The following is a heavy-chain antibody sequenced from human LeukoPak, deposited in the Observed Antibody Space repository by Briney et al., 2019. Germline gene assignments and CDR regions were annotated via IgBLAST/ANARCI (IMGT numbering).Heavy chain of an antibody. J-gene: IGHJ4*02. Sequence: PGGSLRLSCAASGFTFSTYSMDWVRQAQGKGLEWVSSISSSSSYIYYADSVKGRFTISRDNAKNSLYLQMNSLRAEDTAVYYCARRRDGDYWGQGTLVTVSS. CDR2: ISSSSSYI. D-gene: IGHD5-24*01. V-gene: IGHV3-21*01. CDR1: GFTFSTYS. CDR3: ARRRDGDY.